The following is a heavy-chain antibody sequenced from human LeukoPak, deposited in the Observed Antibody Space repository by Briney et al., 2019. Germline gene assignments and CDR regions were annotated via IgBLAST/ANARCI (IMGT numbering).Heavy chain of an antibody. V-gene: IGHV5-51*01. CDR2: IYPGDSDT. J-gene: IGHJ4*02. CDR3: ARYVGRGLDSSGWYLGYFDY. CDR1: GYSFTSYW. Sequence: GESLKISCKGSGYSFTSYWIGWVRQMPGKGLEWMGIIYPGDSDTRYGPSFQGQVTISADKSISTAYLQWSSLKASDTAMYYCARYVGRGLDSSGWYLGYFDYWGQGTLVTVSS. D-gene: IGHD6-19*01.